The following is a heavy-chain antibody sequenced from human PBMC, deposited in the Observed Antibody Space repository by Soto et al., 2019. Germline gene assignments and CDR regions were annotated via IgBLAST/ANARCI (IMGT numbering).Heavy chain of an antibody. CDR2: MNPNSGNT. Sequence: QVQLVQSGAEVKKPGASVKVSCKASGYTFTSYDINWVRQATGQGLEWMGWMNPNSGNTGYAQKFQGRVTMTTNTSISTAYMELSSLRSDDTAVYYCARGDYASGAATHWGQGTLVTVSS. D-gene: IGHD2-15*01. J-gene: IGHJ4*02. V-gene: IGHV1-8*01. CDR1: GYTFTSYD. CDR3: ARGDYASGAATH.